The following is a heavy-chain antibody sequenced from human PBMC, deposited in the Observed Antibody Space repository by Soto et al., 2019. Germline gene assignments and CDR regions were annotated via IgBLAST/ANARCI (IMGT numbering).Heavy chain of an antibody. V-gene: IGHV1-18*01. D-gene: IGHD3-22*01. CDR2: ISAYNGNT. J-gene: IGHJ4*02. CDR3: ARDYYYDSSGYFKFDY. Sequence: ASVKVSCKASGYTFTSYGISWVRQAPGQGLEWMGWISAYNGNTNYAQKLQGRVTMTTDTSTSTAYMELRSLRSDDTAVYYCARDYYYDSSGYFKFDYWGQGTLVTVS. CDR1: GYTFTSYG.